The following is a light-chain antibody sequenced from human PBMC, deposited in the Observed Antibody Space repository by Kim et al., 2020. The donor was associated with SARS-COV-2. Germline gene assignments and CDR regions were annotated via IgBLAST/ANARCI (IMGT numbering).Light chain of an antibody. CDR3: QQYGSSLYT. V-gene: IGKV3-20*01. CDR2: GAS. J-gene: IGKJ2*01. CDR1: QSVSSSY. Sequence: IVLTQSPGTLSLSPGERATLSCRASQSVSSSYLAWYQQKPGQAPWLLIYGASSRATGIPDRFSGSGSGTDFTLTISRLEPEDFAVYYCQQYGSSLYTFGQGTKLEI.